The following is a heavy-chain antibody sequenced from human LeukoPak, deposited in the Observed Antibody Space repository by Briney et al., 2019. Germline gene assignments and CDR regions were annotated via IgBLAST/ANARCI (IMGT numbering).Heavy chain of an antibody. D-gene: IGHD3-10*01. CDR3: ARVPLYYYGSGSYFDY. V-gene: IGHV3-66*01. Sequence: GGSLRLSCAASGSTVSSNYMSWVRQAPGKGLEWVSVIYSGGSTYYADSVKGRFTISRDNSKNTLYLQMNSLRAEDTAVYYCARVPLYYYGSGSYFDYWGQGTLVTVSS. CDR1: GSTVSSNY. J-gene: IGHJ4*02. CDR2: IYSGGST.